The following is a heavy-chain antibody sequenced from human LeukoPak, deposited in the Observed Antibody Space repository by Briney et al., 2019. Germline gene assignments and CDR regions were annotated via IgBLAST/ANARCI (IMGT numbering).Heavy chain of an antibody. CDR1: GGSISSYY. V-gene: IGHV4-59*08. Sequence: PSETLSLTCTVSGGSISSYYWSWIRQPPGKGLEWIGYIYYSGSTNYNPSLKSRVTISVDTSKNQFSLKLSSVTAADTAVYYCARVVTIAAAGNYFDYWGQGTLVTVSS. J-gene: IGHJ4*02. CDR3: ARVVTIAAAGNYFDY. CDR2: IYYSGST. D-gene: IGHD6-13*01.